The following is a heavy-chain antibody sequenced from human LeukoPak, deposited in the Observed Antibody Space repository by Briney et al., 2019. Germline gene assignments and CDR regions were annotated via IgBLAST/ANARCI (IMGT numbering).Heavy chain of an antibody. D-gene: IGHD1-26*01. CDR2: INHSGST. Sequence: SETLSLTRAVYGGSFSGYYWSWIRQPPGKGLEWIGEINHSGSTNYNPSLKSRVTISVDTSKNQFSLKLSSVTAADTAVYYCARDQSHSGSSHDYWGQGTLVTVSS. V-gene: IGHV4-34*01. J-gene: IGHJ4*02. CDR3: ARDQSHSGSSHDY. CDR1: GGSFSGYY.